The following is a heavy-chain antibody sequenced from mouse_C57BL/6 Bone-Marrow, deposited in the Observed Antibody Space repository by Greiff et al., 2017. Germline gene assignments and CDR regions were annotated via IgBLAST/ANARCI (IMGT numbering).Heavy chain of an antibody. CDR2: IDPSDSYT. Sequence: QVQLQQPGAELVMPGASVKLSCKASGYTFTSYWMHWVKQRPGQGLEWIGEIDPSDSYTNYNQKFKGKSTLTVDKSSSTAYMQLSSLTSEDSAVYCCAREGLWDTWFAYGGQGTLVTVSA. D-gene: IGHD4-1*01. CDR1: GYTFTSYW. V-gene: IGHV1-69*01. J-gene: IGHJ3*01. CDR3: AREGLWDTWFAY.